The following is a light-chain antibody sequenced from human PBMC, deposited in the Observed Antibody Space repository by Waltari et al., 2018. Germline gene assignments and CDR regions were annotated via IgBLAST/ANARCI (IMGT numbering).Light chain of an antibody. J-gene: IGKJ3*01. CDR2: KTP. Sequence: KLLIYKTPSLETGVSSSFSGTGSGTEFTLTISSLQPDDIATYYCQQYNSYPFTFGPGTKVDIK. V-gene: IGKV1-5*03. CDR3: QQYNSYPFT.